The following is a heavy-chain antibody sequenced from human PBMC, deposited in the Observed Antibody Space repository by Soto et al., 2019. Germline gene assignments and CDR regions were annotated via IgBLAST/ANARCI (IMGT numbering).Heavy chain of an antibody. V-gene: IGHV5-51*01. Sequence: EVQLVQSGAEVKKPGESLKISCKGSGYSFTTYWIGWVRQMPGKGLEWMGIIYPGDSDTRYSPSFQGQVTISADKSIDTAYLKWGSLKASDTAMYYCARHTGGSDRSGYYPAQWGQGTLVTVSS. CDR3: ARHTGGSDRSGYYPAQ. CDR1: GYSFTTYW. J-gene: IGHJ4*02. D-gene: IGHD3-22*01. CDR2: IYPGDSDT.